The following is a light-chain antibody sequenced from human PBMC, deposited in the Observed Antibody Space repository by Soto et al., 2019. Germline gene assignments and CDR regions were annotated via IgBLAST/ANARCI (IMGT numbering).Light chain of an antibody. CDR2: GAS. V-gene: IGKV1-5*01. J-gene: IGKJ1*01. CDR1: QDISRW. CDR3: QQYNNWPRT. Sequence: DIQMTQSPPTLPASAGDRVTITCRASQDISRWLAWYQQKPGKAPELLIYGASTRATGIPARFSGSGSGTEFTLTISSLQSEDFAVYYCQQYNNWPRTFGQGTKVDIK.